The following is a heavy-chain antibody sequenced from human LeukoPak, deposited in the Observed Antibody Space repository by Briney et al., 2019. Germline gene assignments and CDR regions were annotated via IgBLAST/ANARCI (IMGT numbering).Heavy chain of an antibody. D-gene: IGHD2-15*01. J-gene: IGHJ4*02. Sequence: ASVKVSCKASGYTFTNFGVSWVRQAPGQGLEWMGWISTYNVNTNYAQKLQGRVTMTTDTSTSTAYMELRSLRSDDTAVYYCARDDYCSGGSCPLPFDYWGRGTLVTVSS. CDR2: ISTYNVNT. CDR3: ARDDYCSGGSCPLPFDY. V-gene: IGHV1-18*01. CDR1: GYTFTNFG.